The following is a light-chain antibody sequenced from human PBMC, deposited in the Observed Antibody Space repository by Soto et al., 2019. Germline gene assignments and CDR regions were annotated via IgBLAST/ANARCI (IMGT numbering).Light chain of an antibody. V-gene: IGKV2-28*01. CDR3: MQALQTPMYT. CDR2: LGS. Sequence: DIVMTQSPLSLPVTPGEPASISCRSSQSLLHSNGYNYLDWYLQKPGQSPQLLIYLGSNRASGVPDRFSGSGSGTDFTLKISRVDAEDVGVHYCMQALQTPMYTFGQGTKLESK. CDR1: QSLLHSNGYNY. J-gene: IGKJ2*01.